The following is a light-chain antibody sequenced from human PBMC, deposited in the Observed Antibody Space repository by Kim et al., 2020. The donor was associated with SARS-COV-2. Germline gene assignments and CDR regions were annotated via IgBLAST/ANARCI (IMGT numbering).Light chain of an antibody. CDR2: GAS. CDR1: QGIDSW. V-gene: IGKV1-12*01. J-gene: IGKJ1*01. CDR3: QQAINFPWA. Sequence: ASVGDRVTIPCRASQGIDSWLVWYQQKPGGAPKLLIYGASSLQSGVPSRFSGSGFGTDFTLTISNLQPEDFATYYCQQAINFPWAFGQGTKVDIK.